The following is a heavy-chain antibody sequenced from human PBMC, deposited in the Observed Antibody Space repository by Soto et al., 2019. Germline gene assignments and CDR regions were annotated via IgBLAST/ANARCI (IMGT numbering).Heavy chain of an antibody. D-gene: IGHD6-19*01. V-gene: IGHV6-1*01. CDR1: GDSVSSNSDA. CDR3: ARQWGSGVDY. J-gene: IGHJ4*02. Sequence: SQTLSLTCAISGDSVSSNSDAWNWIRQSPSRGLEWLGRTYYRSKWYNDYAISVKSRITISPDTSKNQFSLQLRSVTPEDTAVYYCARQWGSGVDYWGQGTLVTVSS. CDR2: TYYRSKWYN.